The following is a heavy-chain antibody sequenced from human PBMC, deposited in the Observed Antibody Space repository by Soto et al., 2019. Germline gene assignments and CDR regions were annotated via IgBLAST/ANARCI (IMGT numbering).Heavy chain of an antibody. CDR1: GFTVTTNY. J-gene: IGHJ4*02. V-gene: IGHV3-66*01. CDR3: AKRGPYCSSTSCYVDY. D-gene: IGHD2-2*01. Sequence: GGSLRLSCAASGFTVTTNYMSWVRQPPGKGLEWVSVVYSGGSTYYADSVKGRFTVSRDNSKNTLYLQMNSLRAEDTAVYYCAKRGPYCSSTSCYVDYWGQGTLVTVSS. CDR2: VYSGGST.